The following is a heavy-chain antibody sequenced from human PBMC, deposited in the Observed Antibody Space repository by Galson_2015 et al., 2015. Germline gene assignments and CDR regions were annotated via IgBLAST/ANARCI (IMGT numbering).Heavy chain of an antibody. D-gene: IGHD3-22*01. CDR2: INPNGGSA. Sequence: SVKVSCKASGYTFTSYYIHWVRQAPGQGLEWMGLINPNGGSASNSQNFQGRLTMTMYTSTSTLYMELSSLSSEYTDIYYCARGSRGLPVTDASDIWGQGTMVAVIS. CDR3: ARGSRGLPVTDASDI. J-gene: IGHJ3*02. V-gene: IGHV1-46*01. CDR1: GYTFTSYY.